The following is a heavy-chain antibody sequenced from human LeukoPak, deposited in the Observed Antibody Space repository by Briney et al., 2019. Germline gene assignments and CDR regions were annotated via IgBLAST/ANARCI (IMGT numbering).Heavy chain of an antibody. CDR1: GDSVSSNSAA. J-gene: IGHJ4*02. Sequence: KTSQTLSLTCAISGDSVSSNSAAWNWIRQSPSRGLEWLGRTYYRSKWYNDYAVSVKSRITINPDTSKNQFSLQLNSVTPEDTAVYYCARGRPYYDSSGYYPTIFDYWGQGTLVTVSS. D-gene: IGHD3-22*01. CDR3: ARGRPYYDSSGYYPTIFDY. V-gene: IGHV6-1*01. CDR2: TYYRSKWYN.